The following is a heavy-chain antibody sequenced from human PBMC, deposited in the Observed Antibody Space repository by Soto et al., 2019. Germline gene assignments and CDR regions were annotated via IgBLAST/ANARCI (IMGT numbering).Heavy chain of an antibody. CDR2: MNPNSGNT. CDR1: GYTFTSYD. V-gene: IGHV1-8*01. J-gene: IGHJ6*03. D-gene: IGHD3-9*01. CDR3: ARYLTYYMDV. Sequence: GASVKVSCKASGYTFTSYDINWVRQATGQGLEWMGWMNPNSGNTGYAQEFQGRVTMTRNTSISTAYMELSSLRSEDTAVYYCARYLTYYMDVWGKGTTVTVSS.